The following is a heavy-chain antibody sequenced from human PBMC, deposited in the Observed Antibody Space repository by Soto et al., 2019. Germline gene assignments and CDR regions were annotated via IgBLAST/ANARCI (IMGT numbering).Heavy chain of an antibody. D-gene: IGHD2-2*01. V-gene: IGHV3-23*01. J-gene: IGHJ6*02. CDR3: TTQFFLSTRKPPEDV. CDR2: LSGSAINT. CDR1: GFTFANFA. Sequence: EVRLLESGGGLVQPGGSLRLSCEGSGFTFANFAMTWVRQGPGKGLAWVSALSGSAINTYYADSVKGRCTISRDNSRNTVFLQMNSLRVDDTAVYYCTTQFFLSTRKPPEDVWGQGTPVTVSS.